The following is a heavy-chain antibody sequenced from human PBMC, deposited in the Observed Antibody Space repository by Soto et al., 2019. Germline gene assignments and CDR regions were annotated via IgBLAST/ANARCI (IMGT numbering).Heavy chain of an antibody. V-gene: IGHV1-8*01. J-gene: IGHJ6*03. CDR3: ARGSYGGYYDFWSGYYSQGYYYYMDV. CDR1: GYTFTSYD. CDR2: MNPNSGNT. Sequence: GASVKVSCKASGYTFTSYDINWVRQATGQGLEWMGWMNPNSGNTGYAQKFQGRVTMTRNTSISTVYMELSSLRSEDTAVYYCARGSYGGYYDFWSGYYSQGYYYYMDVWGKGTTVTVSS. D-gene: IGHD3-3*01.